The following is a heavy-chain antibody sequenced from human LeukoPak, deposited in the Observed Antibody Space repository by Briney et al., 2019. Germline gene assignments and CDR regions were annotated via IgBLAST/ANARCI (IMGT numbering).Heavy chain of an antibody. J-gene: IGHJ4*02. V-gene: IGHV3-74*01. D-gene: IGHD2/OR15-2a*01. CDR1: GFIFSNYW. CDR3: ASFYETN. Sequence: GGSLRLSCVASGFIFSNYWMHWVRQAPGKGLVWVSHINSDGSTTSYADSVKGRFTISRDNAKNTVYLQMNGLRVEDTAVYYCASFYETNWGQGTLVTVSS. CDR2: INSDGSTT.